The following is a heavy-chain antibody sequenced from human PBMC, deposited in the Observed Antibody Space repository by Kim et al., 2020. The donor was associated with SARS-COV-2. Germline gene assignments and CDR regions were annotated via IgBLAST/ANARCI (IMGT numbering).Heavy chain of an antibody. Sequence: SETLSLTCTVSGGSVSSGSYYWSWIRQPPGKGLEWIGYIYYSGSTNYNPSLKSRVTISVDTSKNQFSLKLSSVTAADTAVYYCARSANLIKSHYYGSGSYWYFDLWGRGTLVTDSS. CDR3: ARSANLIKSHYYGSGSYWYFDL. D-gene: IGHD3-10*01. J-gene: IGHJ2*01. CDR1: GGSVSSGSYY. CDR2: IYYSGST. V-gene: IGHV4-61*01.